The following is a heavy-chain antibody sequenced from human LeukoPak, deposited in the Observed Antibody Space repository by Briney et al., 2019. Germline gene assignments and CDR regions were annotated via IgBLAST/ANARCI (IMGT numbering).Heavy chain of an antibody. CDR2: IYYSGST. CDR1: GGSISSSSYY. CDR3: ARKSPQVGAPLDDY. Sequence: SETLSLTCTVSGGSISSSSYYWGWIRQPPGKGLEWIGSIYYSGSTYYNPSLKSRVTISVDTSKNQFSLKLSSVTAADTAVYYWARKSPQVGAPLDDYWGQGTLVTVSS. J-gene: IGHJ4*02. D-gene: IGHD1-26*01. V-gene: IGHV4-39*07.